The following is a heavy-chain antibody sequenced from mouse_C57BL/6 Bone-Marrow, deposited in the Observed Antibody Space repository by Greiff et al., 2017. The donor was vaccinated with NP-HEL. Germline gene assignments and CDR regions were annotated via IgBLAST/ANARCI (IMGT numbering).Heavy chain of an antibody. D-gene: IGHD1-1*01. CDR1: GFSLTSYG. Sequence: QVQLKESGPGLVQPSQSLSITCTVSGFSLTSYGVHWVRQSPGKGLEWLGVIWSGGSTDYNAAFISRLSISKDNSKSQVFFKMNSLQADDTAIYYCARNNPYYGSSPSDFDVWGTGTTVTVSS. CDR2: IWSGGST. V-gene: IGHV2-2*01. J-gene: IGHJ1*03. CDR3: ARNNPYYGSSPSDFDV.